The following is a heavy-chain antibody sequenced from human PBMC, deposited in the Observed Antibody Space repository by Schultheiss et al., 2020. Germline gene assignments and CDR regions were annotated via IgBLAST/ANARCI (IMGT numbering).Heavy chain of an antibody. D-gene: IGHD5-18*01. CDR2: ISAYNGDT. CDR1: GYSFTSYG. CDR3: AREREFSYGYGFDY. V-gene: IGHV1-18*01. J-gene: IGHJ4*02. Sequence: ASVKVSCKASGYSFTSYGISWVRQAPGQGLEWMGWISAYNGDTNYAQKLQGRVTMTTDTSTSTAYMELRSLRSDDTAVYYCAREREFSYGYGFDYWGQGTLVTVSS.